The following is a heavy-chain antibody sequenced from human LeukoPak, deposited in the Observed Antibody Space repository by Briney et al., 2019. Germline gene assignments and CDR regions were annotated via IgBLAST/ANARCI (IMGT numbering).Heavy chain of an antibody. D-gene: IGHD1-26*01. Sequence: GGPLRLSCAASGFTFDDYTMHWVRQAPGKGLEWVSLISWDGGSTYYADSVKGRFTISRDNSKNSLYLQMNSLRTEDTALYYCAKDYSGSPGAFQHWGQGTLVTVSS. J-gene: IGHJ1*01. CDR3: AKDYSGSPGAFQH. V-gene: IGHV3-43*01. CDR2: ISWDGGST. CDR1: GFTFDDYT.